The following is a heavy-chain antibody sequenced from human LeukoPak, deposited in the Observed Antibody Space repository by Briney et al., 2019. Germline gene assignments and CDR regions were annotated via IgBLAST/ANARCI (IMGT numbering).Heavy chain of an antibody. V-gene: IGHV4-38-2*02. D-gene: IGHD7-27*01. CDR3: ARLKENWGAIFDY. Sequence: SETLSLTCTVSGYSISSGYYWGWIRQPPGKGLEWIGSIYHSGSTYYNPSLKSRVTISVDTSKNQFSLKLSSVTAADTAVYYCARLKENWGAIFDYWGQGTLVTVSS. CDR2: IYHSGST. CDR1: GYSISSGYY. J-gene: IGHJ4*02.